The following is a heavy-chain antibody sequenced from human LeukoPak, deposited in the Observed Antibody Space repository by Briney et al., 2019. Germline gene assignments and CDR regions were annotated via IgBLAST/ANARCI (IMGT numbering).Heavy chain of an antibody. V-gene: IGHV3-23*01. CDR2: ISSSGSSK. J-gene: IGHJ6*03. CDR3: ARRASGSSSLFYYYMDV. D-gene: IGHD1-26*01. CDR1: GFTFSNYA. Sequence: GGSMRLSCVASGFTFSNYAMSWVRQAPGKGLEWVSCISSSGSSKFFADHVKGRFTIARDNAKSSLYLQMNTLQAEDTAVYYCARRASGSSSLFYYYMDVWGKGTTVSVSS.